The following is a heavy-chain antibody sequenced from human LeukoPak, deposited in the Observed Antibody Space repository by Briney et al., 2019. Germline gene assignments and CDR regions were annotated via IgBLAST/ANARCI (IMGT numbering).Heavy chain of an antibody. CDR3: GMPKEAVGRSAFDI. V-gene: IGHV3-23*01. J-gene: IGHJ3*02. CDR2: ISGSGGSI. Sequence: GGSLRLSCSASGLTFSSQAINWVRQAPGKGLEWVSGISGSGGSIYYADSVKGRFTISRDNSQNTLYLQMNSLRAEDTGVYQCGMPKEAVGRSAFDIWGHGAMVTVSS. D-gene: IGHD3-10*01. CDR1: GLTFSSQA.